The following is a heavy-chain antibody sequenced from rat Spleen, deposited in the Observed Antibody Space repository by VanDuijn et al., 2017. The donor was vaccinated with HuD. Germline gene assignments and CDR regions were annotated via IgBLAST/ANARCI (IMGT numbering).Heavy chain of an antibody. V-gene: IGHV3-3*01. CDR2: INSAGTT. J-gene: IGHJ3*01. CDR3: ATHGTRVSRFAY. CDR1: GHSISSSYR. Sequence: EVQLQESGPGLVKPSQSLSLTCSVSGHSISSSYRWNWIRKFPGNKLEWMGYINSAGTTIYSPSLKSRISITRDTSKNQFFLQVNSVTTEDTATYYCATHGTRVSRFAYWGQGTLVTVSS. D-gene: IGHD1-4*01.